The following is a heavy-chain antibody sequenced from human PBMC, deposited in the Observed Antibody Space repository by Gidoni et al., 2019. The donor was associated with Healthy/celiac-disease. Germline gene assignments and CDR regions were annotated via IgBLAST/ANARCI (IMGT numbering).Heavy chain of an antibody. CDR1: FGDYD. CDR2: IRSKAYGGTT. CDR3: TRNFEGYCSGGSCYGYYFDY. D-gene: IGHD2-15*01. Sequence: FGDYDMSWVRQAPGKGLEWVGVIRSKAYGGTTEYAASVKGRFTISRDDSKSIAYLQMNSLKTEDTAVYYCTRNFEGYCSGGSCYGYYFDYWGQGTLVTVSS. J-gene: IGHJ4*02. V-gene: IGHV3-49*04.